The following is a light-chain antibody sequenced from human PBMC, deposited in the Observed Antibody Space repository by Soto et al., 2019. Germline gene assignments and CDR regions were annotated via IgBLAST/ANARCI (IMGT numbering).Light chain of an antibody. CDR2: DAS. CDR1: QDIKNY. J-gene: IGKJ4*01. Sequence: DIQMTQSPSSLSASVGYRVTITCQSSQDIKNYLSWYQQKSGKAPKLLSYDASDLETGVPSRFSASGSGTDFTFTITSLQHEDIATYYCQQYDNLPLTFGGGTKVDIK. V-gene: IGKV1-33*01. CDR3: QQYDNLPLT.